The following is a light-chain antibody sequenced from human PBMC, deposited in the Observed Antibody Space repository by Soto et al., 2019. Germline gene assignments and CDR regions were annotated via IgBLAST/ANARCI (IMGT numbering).Light chain of an antibody. CDR3: SSYTSSSTYV. V-gene: IGLV2-14*03. J-gene: IGLJ1*01. Sequence: QSVLTQPASVSGSPGQSITISCTGTSSDVGGYNYVSWYQQHPAKAPKVMIYDVSNRPSGVSNRFSGSKSSNTASLTISGLQAEEEAAYYCSSYTSSSTYVLGTGTKVTVL. CDR2: DVS. CDR1: SSDVGGYNY.